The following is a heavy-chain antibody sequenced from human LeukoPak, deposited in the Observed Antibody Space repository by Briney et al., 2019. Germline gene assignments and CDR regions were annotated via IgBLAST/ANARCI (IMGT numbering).Heavy chain of an antibody. CDR3: AHNGDNTGYYFASDI. D-gene: IGHD3-9*01. V-gene: IGHV1-45*02. J-gene: IGHJ3*02. CDR2: ITPFDGKT. Sequence: GASVKVSCKASGYSFTYRYLHWVRQAPGQALEWMGWITPFDGKTDYAQKFQGRVTISRDRSMTTAYMELSTLRSEDTAMYFCAHNGDNTGYYFASDIWGRGTMVTVSS. CDR1: GYSFTYRY.